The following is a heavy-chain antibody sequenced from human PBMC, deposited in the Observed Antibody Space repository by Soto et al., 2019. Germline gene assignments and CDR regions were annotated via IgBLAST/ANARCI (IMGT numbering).Heavy chain of an antibody. Sequence: QVQLVESGGGVVQPGTSLRLSCAASGFTFSSYGFQWVRQAPGKGLEWVTLMSHDGSKTVYADSVKGRFTISRDNSRNTLYLQMNSLKDEDTAVYYCASGQCGTNCYIFEYWGQRTLVTVSS. V-gene: IGHV3-30*03. CDR2: MSHDGSKT. CDR3: ASGQCGTNCYIFEY. CDR1: GFTFSSYG. J-gene: IGHJ4*02. D-gene: IGHD2-8*01.